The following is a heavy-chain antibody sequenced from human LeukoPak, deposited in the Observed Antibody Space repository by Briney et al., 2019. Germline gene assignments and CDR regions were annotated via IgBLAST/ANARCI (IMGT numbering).Heavy chain of an antibody. CDR2: ISGSGDTT. J-gene: IGHJ4*02. CDR3: ARKAGYYYGSGDY. CDR1: GFTFSSHG. Sequence: PGGSLRLSCAASGFTFSSHGMNWVRQAPGKGLEWVSGISGSGDTTYYADSVKGRFTISRDNSKNTLYLQMSSLRAEDTALYYCARKAGYYYGSGDYWGQGTLVTVSS. D-gene: IGHD3-10*01. V-gene: IGHV3-23*01.